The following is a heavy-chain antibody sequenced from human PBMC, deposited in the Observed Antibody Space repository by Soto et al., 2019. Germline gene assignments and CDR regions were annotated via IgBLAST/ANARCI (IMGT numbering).Heavy chain of an antibody. CDR3: ARVIPNIVGATTYFDY. V-gene: IGHV1-69*06. Sequence: GPSVKVSCKASGGTFSSYAISWVRQAPGQGLEWMGGIIPIFGTANYAQKFQGRVTITADKSTSTAYMELSSLRSEDTAVYYCARVIPNIVGATTYFDYWGQGTLVTVSS. J-gene: IGHJ4*02. CDR1: GGTFSSYA. D-gene: IGHD1-26*01. CDR2: IIPIFGTA.